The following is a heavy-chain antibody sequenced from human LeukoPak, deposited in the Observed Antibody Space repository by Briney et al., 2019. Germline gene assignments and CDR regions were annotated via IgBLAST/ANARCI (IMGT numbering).Heavy chain of an antibody. J-gene: IGHJ4*02. CDR1: IFVFSEYY. CDR2: ITNDGSRQ. Sequence: GGSLRLSCEPSIFVFSEYYMHWVRLAPGKGLEWLAVITNDGSRQFYADSVKGRFTISRDNSKNTLYLQMNSLRAEDTAVYYCAKVGGKYLYWGQGTLVTVSS. CDR3: AKVGGKYLY. D-gene: IGHD6-25*01. V-gene: IGHV3-30*18.